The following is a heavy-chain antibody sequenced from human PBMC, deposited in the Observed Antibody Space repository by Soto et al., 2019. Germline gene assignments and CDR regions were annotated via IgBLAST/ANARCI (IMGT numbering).Heavy chain of an antibody. Sequence: ASVKVSCKASGYTFTSYDINWVRQATGQGLEWMGWMNPNSGNTGYAQKFQGRVTMTRNTSISTAYMELSSLRSEDTAVYYCARLSHYDFWSGYPDAFDIWGQGTMVTVSS. V-gene: IGHV1-8*01. CDR3: ARLSHYDFWSGYPDAFDI. D-gene: IGHD3-3*01. J-gene: IGHJ3*02. CDR2: MNPNSGNT. CDR1: GYTFTSYD.